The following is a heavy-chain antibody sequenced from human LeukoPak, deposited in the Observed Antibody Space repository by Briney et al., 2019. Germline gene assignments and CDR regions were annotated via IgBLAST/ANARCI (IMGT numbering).Heavy chain of an antibody. V-gene: IGHV1-18*01. Sequence: ASVKVSCKASGYTFTSYGISWVRQAPGQGLERMGWISAYNGNTNYAQKLQGRVTMTTDTSTSTAYMELRSLRSDDTAVYYCARDRAVAGPYYFDYWGQGTLVTVSS. D-gene: IGHD6-19*01. CDR3: ARDRAVAGPYYFDY. J-gene: IGHJ4*02. CDR1: GYTFTSYG. CDR2: ISAYNGNT.